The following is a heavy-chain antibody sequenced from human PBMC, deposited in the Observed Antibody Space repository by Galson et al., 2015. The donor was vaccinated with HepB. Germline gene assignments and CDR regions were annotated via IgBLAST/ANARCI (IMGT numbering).Heavy chain of an antibody. CDR2: ISWNSGSI. D-gene: IGHD3-10*01. V-gene: IGHV3-9*01. Sequence: SLRLSCAASGFTFDDYAMHWVRQAPGKGLEWVSGISWNSGSIGYADSVKGRFTISRDNSKSTLYLQMNSLRAEDTAVYYCAKGRGGWFLAPDLDYWGQGTLVTVSS. CDR3: AKGRGGWFLAPDLDY. J-gene: IGHJ4*02. CDR1: GFTFDDYA.